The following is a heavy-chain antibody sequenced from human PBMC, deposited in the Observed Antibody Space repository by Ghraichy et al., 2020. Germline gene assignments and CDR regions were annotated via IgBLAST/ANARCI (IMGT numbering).Heavy chain of an antibody. CDR2: ISSSSSTI. Sequence: GGSLRLSCAASGFTFSSYSMNWVRQAPGKGLEWVSYISSSSSTIYYADSVKGRFTISRDNAKNSLYLQMNSLRDEDTAVYYCARDVWSGRDGYNFDYWGQGTLVTVSS. CDR3: ARDVWSGRDGYNFDY. D-gene: IGHD5-24*01. CDR1: GFTFSSYS. J-gene: IGHJ4*02. V-gene: IGHV3-48*02.